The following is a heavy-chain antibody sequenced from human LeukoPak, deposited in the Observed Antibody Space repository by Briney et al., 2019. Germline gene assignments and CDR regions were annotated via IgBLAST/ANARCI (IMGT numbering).Heavy chain of an antibody. J-gene: IGHJ5*02. CDR3: VRAYYYDSSGYSNWFDP. V-gene: IGHV4-34*01. CDR1: GGSFSGYY. Sequence: PSETLSLTCAVYGGSFSGYYWSWIRQPPGKGLEWIGEINHSGSTNYNPSLKSRVTISVDTSKNQFSLKLSSVTAADTAVYYCVRAYYYDSSGYSNWFDPWGQGTLVTVSS. D-gene: IGHD3-22*01. CDR2: INHSGST.